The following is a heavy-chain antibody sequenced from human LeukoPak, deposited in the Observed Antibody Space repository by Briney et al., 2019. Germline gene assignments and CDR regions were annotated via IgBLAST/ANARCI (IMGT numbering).Heavy chain of an antibody. Sequence: GGSLRPSCAASGFTFSSNYMSWVRQAPGKGLEWVSVIYSGGSTYYADSVKGRFTISRDNSKNTLYLQMNSLRAEDTAVYYCARALKGWLFIDYWGQGTLVTVPS. V-gene: IGHV3-66*02. CDR2: IYSGGST. J-gene: IGHJ4*02. CDR3: ARALKGWLFIDY. D-gene: IGHD3-9*01. CDR1: GFTFSSNY.